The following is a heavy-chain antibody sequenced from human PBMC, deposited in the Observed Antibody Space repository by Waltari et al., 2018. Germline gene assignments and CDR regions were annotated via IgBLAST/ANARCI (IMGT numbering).Heavy chain of an antibody. CDR1: GGTFSSYA. CDR2: IIPILGIA. V-gene: IGHV1-69*04. Sequence: QVQLVQSGAEVKKPGSSVTVSCKASGGTFSSYAISWVRQAPGQGLEWMGGIIPILGIANYAQKFRGRVTITADESTSTAYMELSSLRSEDTAVYYCAKRSGSYLWWFDPWGQGTLVTVSS. J-gene: IGHJ5*02. CDR3: AKRSGSYLWWFDP. D-gene: IGHD1-26*01.